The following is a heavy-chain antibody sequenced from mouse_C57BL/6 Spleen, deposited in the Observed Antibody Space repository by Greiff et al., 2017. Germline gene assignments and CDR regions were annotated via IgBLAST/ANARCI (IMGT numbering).Heavy chain of an antibody. CDR2: INYDGSST. V-gene: IGHV5-16*01. J-gene: IGHJ4*01. D-gene: IGHD2-1*01. Sequence: EVKLMESEGGLVQPGSSTKLSCTASGFTFSDYYMAWVRQVPEKGLEWVAKINYDGSSTYYLDSLKGRFIISRDNAKNILYLQMSSLTSEDTATYYCARNGNLYAMDDWGQGPSVTVSS. CDR1: GFTFSDYY. CDR3: ARNGNLYAMDD.